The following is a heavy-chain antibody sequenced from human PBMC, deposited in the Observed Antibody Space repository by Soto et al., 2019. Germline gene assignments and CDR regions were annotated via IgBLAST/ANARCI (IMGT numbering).Heavy chain of an antibody. Sequence: ESGGGVVQPGRSLRLSCAASGFTFSSYGMHWVRQAPGKGLEWVAVISYDGSNKYYADSVKGRFTISRDNSKNMLYLQMNSLRAEDTAVYYCAKDVVVGATTGLGDYYYYYGMDVWGQGTTVTVSS. V-gene: IGHV3-30*18. CDR1: GFTFSSYG. CDR2: ISYDGSNK. J-gene: IGHJ6*02. CDR3: AKDVVVGATTGLGDYYYYYGMDV. D-gene: IGHD1-26*01.